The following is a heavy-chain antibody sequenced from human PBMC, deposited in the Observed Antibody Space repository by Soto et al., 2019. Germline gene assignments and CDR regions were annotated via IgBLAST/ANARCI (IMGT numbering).Heavy chain of an antibody. J-gene: IGHJ3*02. Sequence: ASVKVSCKASGYTFTSYAMHWVHQAPGQRLEWMGWINAGNGNTKYSQKFQGRVTITRDTSASTAYMELSSLRSEDTAVYYCARRYCSGGSCYMTVFDIWGQGTMVTVSS. CDR2: INAGNGNT. CDR3: ARRYCSGGSCYMTVFDI. CDR1: GYTFTSYA. V-gene: IGHV1-3*01. D-gene: IGHD2-15*01.